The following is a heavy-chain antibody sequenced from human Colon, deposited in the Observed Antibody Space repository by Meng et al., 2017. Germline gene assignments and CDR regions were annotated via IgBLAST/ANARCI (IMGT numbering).Heavy chain of an antibody. CDR2: VHNSGST. CDR1: GDPISSGSDY. D-gene: IGHD3-22*01. Sequence: QGQLQDSGPGLVKPSQTLSLPCTVSGDPISSGSDYWSWVRQPAGKGLEWIGRVHNSGSTNYNPSLKSRVTISVDKSKNEVSLELTSVTAADTATYYCARAVYDSSGYFSYYFDYWGQGTLVTVFS. V-gene: IGHV4-61*02. CDR3: ARAVYDSSGYFSYYFDY. J-gene: IGHJ4*02.